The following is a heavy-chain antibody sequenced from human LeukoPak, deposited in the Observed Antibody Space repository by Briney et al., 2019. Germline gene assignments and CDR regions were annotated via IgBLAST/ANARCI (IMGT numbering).Heavy chain of an antibody. CDR1: GHTFTGYY. Sequence: ASVKVSCKASGHTFTGYYIHWVRQAPGQGLEWMGWINPNSGGTNYAQKFQGRVTMTRDTSISTAYMELSRLRSDDTAVYYCARWSGSYYLGDDAFDIWGQGTMVTVSS. V-gene: IGHV1-2*02. D-gene: IGHD1-26*01. J-gene: IGHJ3*02. CDR3: ARWSGSYYLGDDAFDI. CDR2: INPNSGGT.